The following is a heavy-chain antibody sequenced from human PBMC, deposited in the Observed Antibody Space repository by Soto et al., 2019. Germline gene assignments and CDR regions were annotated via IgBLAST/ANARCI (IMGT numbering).Heavy chain of an antibody. Sequence: EVQLLESGGDLVQPGGSLRLSCAASGFIFSSYGMSWVRQAPGKGLEWVSAMTGSGGVTYYADSVKGRFTISRDNSKNTLYLQMISLRADDTAVYYCAKRGGTSGYYPWDYWGQGILVTVSS. V-gene: IGHV3-23*01. CDR3: AKRGGTSGYYPWDY. CDR2: MTGSGGVT. J-gene: IGHJ4*02. CDR1: GFIFSSYG. D-gene: IGHD3-22*01.